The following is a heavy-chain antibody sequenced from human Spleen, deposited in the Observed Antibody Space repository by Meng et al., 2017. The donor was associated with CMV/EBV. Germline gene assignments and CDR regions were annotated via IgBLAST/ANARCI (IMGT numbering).Heavy chain of an antibody. V-gene: IGHV3-11*04. CDR1: RFNFSDYS. CDR2: FTSDDNTI. J-gene: IGHJ3*02. D-gene: IGHD2-2*02. CDR3: AKEYCGSTNCYTAGFDI. Sequence: GGSLRLSCADSRFNFSDYSMSWIRQAPGKGLAWTSCFTSDDNTIQSADSVKGRFTISGDNAKNSLYLQMNSLRVEDTAVYYCAKEYCGSTNCYTAGFDIWGHGTMVTVSS.